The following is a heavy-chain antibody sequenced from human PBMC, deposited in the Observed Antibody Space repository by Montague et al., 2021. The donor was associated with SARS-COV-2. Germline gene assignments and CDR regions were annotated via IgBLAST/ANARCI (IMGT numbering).Heavy chain of an antibody. CDR3: ARGARQGYGFRLGSFDS. V-gene: IGHV4-34*01. Sequence: SETLSLTCAVYGGSFSGYYWNWILQPPGKGLEWIGEINHSGSTNYNPSLKSRVTMSVDTSKNQFSLKLSSVTAADTAVYYCARGARQGYGFRLGSFDSWGQGTLVTVSS. CDR1: GGSFSGYY. J-gene: IGHJ4*02. CDR2: INHSGST. D-gene: IGHD3-10*01.